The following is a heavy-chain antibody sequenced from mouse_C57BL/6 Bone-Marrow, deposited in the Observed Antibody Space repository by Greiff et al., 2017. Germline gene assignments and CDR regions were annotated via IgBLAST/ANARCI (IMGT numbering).Heavy chain of an antibody. CDR3: VMAPFAY. CDR2: IDPSDSYT. V-gene: IGHV1-59*01. J-gene: IGHJ3*01. Sequence: QVQLQQPGAELVRPGTSVKLSCKASGYTFTSYWMHWVKQRPGQGLEWIGVIDPSDSYTNYNQKFKGKATLTVDTSSSTAYMQLSSLTSEDSAVYYCVMAPFAYWGQGTLVTVSA. CDR1: GYTFTSYW. D-gene: IGHD1-1*02.